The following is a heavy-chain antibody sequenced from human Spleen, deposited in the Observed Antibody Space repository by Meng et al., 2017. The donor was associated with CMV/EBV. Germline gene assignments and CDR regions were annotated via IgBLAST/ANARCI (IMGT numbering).Heavy chain of an antibody. D-gene: IGHD1-26*01. J-gene: IGHJ4*02. Sequence: SETLSLTCTVSGGSVSSSTYYWGWIRQPPGKGLEWIGTIYYSGNTFYNPSLKSRVTISVDTSKNQFSLKLNSVTAADTAVYYCARDSGSHLPEFYFDYWGQGTLVTVSS. CDR3: ARDSGSHLPEFYFDY. V-gene: IGHV4-39*07. CDR1: GGSVSSSTYY. CDR2: IYYSGNT.